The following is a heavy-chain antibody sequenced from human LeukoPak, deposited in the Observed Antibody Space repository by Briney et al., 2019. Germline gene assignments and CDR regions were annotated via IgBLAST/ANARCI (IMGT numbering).Heavy chain of an antibody. D-gene: IGHD3-10*01. CDR2: ISSSSSTI. CDR3: AKTLYGSGSAFDI. V-gene: IGHV3-48*01. J-gene: IGHJ3*02. Sequence: GGSLRLSCAASGFTFSSYSMNWVRQAPGKGLEWVSYISSSSSTIYYADSVKGRFTISRDNAKNSLYLQMNSLRAEDTAVYYCAKTLYGSGSAFDIWGQGTMVTVSS. CDR1: GFTFSSYS.